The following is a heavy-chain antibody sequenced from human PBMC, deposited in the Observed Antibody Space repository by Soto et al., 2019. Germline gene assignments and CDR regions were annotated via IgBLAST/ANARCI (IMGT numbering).Heavy chain of an antibody. Sequence: SETLSLTCTVSGGSISSYYWSWIRQPPGKGLEWIGYIYYSGSTNYNPSLKSRVTISVDTSKNQFSLKLSSVTAADTAVYYCARDSGSYLYGMDVWGQGTTVTSP. D-gene: IGHD1-26*01. V-gene: IGHV4-59*01. J-gene: IGHJ6*02. CDR2: IYYSGST. CDR3: ARDSGSYLYGMDV. CDR1: GGSISSYY.